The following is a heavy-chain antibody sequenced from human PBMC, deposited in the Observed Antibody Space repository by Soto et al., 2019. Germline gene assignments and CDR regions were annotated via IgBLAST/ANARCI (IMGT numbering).Heavy chain of an antibody. CDR3: AKDNTPMITFGGVIAGDAFDI. CDR1: GFNFSSYA. D-gene: IGHD3-16*02. CDR2: ISGSGGST. V-gene: IGHV3-23*01. Sequence: GGALRLSCAASGFNFSSYAMSWVRQAPGKGLGWVSAISGSGGSTYYADSVKGRFTISRDNSKNTLYLQMNSLRAEDTAVYYCAKDNTPMITFGGVIAGDAFDIWGQGTMVTVSS. J-gene: IGHJ3*02.